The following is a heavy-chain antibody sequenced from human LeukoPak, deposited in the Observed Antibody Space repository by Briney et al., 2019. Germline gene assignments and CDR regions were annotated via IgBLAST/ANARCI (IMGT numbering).Heavy chain of an antibody. D-gene: IGHD3-10*01. J-gene: IGHJ6*03. CDR3: ARVERGASRGGYYYYYYMDV. CDR1: GGSISSYY. V-gene: IGHV4-59*01. CDR2: IYYSGST. Sequence: SETLSLTCTVSGGSISSYYWSWIRQPPGKGLEWIGYIYYSGSTNYNPSLKSRVTISVDTSKNQFSLKLSSVTAADTAVYYCARVERGASRGGYYYYYYMDVWGKGTTVTVSS.